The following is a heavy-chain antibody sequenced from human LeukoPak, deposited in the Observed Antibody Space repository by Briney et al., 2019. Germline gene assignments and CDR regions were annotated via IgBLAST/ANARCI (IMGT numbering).Heavy chain of an antibody. CDR3: ARVPTYYDFWSGYKIYYYYYYMDV. Sequence: SETLSLTCAVYGGSFSGYYWSWIRQPPGKGLEWIGEINHSGSTNYNPSLKSRVTISVDTSKNQFSLKLSSVTAADTAVYCCARVPTYYDFWSGYKIYYYYYYMDVWGKGTTVTVSS. CDR2: INHSGST. V-gene: IGHV4-34*01. CDR1: GGSFSGYY. D-gene: IGHD3-3*01. J-gene: IGHJ6*03.